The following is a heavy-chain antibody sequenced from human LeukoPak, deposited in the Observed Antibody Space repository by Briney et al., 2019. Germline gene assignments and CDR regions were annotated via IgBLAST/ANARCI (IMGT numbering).Heavy chain of an antibody. Sequence: ASVKVSCKASGYTFTSYGISWVRQAPGQGLEWMGWISAYNGNTNYAQKLQGRVAMTTDTSTSTAYMELRSLRSDDTAVYYCARDNGDYYDSSGYPSDYWGQGTLVTVSS. V-gene: IGHV1-18*01. J-gene: IGHJ4*02. CDR3: ARDNGDYYDSSGYPSDY. CDR2: ISAYNGNT. D-gene: IGHD3-22*01. CDR1: GYTFTSYG.